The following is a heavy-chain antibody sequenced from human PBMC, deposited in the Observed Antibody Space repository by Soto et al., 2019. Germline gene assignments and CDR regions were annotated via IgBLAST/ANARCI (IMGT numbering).Heavy chain of an antibody. V-gene: IGHV6-1*01. D-gene: IGHD1-26*01. CDR2: TYYRSKWYY. CDR3: ARGEQYSGRIFDY. J-gene: IGHJ4*01. CDR1: GDSGSSNTAG. Sequence: QVQLQQSGPGLVKPSQTLLLTCDISGDSGSSNTAGWNWVRQSPSRGLEWLGRTYYRSKWYYDYALSVRSRITINPDTSKNQYSLQLNSVNPEDTAVYYCARGEQYSGRIFDYWGQGTLVTVSS.